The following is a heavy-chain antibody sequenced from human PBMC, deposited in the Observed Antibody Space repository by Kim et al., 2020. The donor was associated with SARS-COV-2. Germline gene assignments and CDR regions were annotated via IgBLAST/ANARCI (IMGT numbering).Heavy chain of an antibody. CDR3: ARARGDKRSLDY. CDR2: K. D-gene: IGHD4-17*01. Sequence: KHDADSVEGRVTISRDNAKNALFLQMSSLKAEDTAIYYYARARGDKRSLDYWGQGTLVTVSS. V-gene: IGHV3-11*01. J-gene: IGHJ4*02.